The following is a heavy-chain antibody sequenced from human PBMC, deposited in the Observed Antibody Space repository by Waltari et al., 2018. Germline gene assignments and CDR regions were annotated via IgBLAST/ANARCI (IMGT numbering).Heavy chain of an antibody. CDR1: EFDFSTYW. V-gene: IGHV3-7*03. CDR2: INYDGSEK. CDR3: ATYRWLGY. D-gene: IGHD3-10*01. J-gene: IGHJ4*02. Sequence: DVQLVESGGGLVQPGGSLRLSCEVSEFDFSTYWMTWVRQASGRGLEWVANINYDGSEKNYVDSVKGRFFISRDNARKSLYLQMNSLRAEDTAVYYCATYRWLGYWGQGTLVTVSS.